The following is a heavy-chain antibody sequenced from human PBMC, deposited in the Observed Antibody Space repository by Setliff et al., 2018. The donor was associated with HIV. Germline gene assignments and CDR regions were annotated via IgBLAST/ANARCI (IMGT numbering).Heavy chain of an antibody. CDR3: ARGGYGWGELGPVLDY. Sequence: ASVKVSCKASGYTFTTYSFTWVRQAPGQGLEWMGWISAFNGNTNYEQKLQGRFTMTTDTSTSTAYMELRSLRSDDTAVYYCARGGYGWGELGPVLDYWGQGTLVTVSS. V-gene: IGHV1-18*01. CDR1: GYTFTTYS. D-gene: IGHD5-12*01. CDR2: ISAFNGNT. J-gene: IGHJ4*02.